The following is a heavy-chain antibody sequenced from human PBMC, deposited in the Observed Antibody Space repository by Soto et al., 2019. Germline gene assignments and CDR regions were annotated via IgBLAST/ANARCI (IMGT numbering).Heavy chain of an antibody. D-gene: IGHD6-13*01. CDR2: ISAYNGNT. V-gene: IGHV1-18*01. CDR3: ARDSKHSSSWYYSGMDV. J-gene: IGHJ6*02. CDR1: GYTFTSYG. Sequence: GASVKVSCKASGYTFTSYGISWVRQAPGQGLEWMGWISAYNGNTNYAQKLQGRVTMTTDTSTSTAYMELRSLRSDDTAVYYCARDSKHSSSWYYSGMDVWGQGTTVTVSS.